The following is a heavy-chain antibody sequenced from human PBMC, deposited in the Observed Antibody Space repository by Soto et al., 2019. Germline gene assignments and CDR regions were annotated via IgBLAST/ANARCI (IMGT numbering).Heavy chain of an antibody. V-gene: IGHV3-30*04. Sequence: QVQLVESGGGVVQPGASLTLSCAASGFRFSGFGMHWVRQAPGKGLEWVAVISFDASEKFYVDSVKGRFSISRDDSHSKVFLQMNSLRREATGVYYCARDLGCYVHLWDKSNYWGQGTLVNVS. CDR1: GFRFSGFG. J-gene: IGHJ1*01. CDR3: ARDLGCYVHLWDKSNY. D-gene: IGHD1-26*01. CDR2: ISFDASEK.